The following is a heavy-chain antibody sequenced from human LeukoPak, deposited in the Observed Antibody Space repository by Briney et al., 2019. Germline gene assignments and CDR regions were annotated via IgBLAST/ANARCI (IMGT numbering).Heavy chain of an antibody. CDR2: FGPEDGET. V-gene: IGHV1-24*01. CDR3: ANFYSNYVRGAFDI. Sequence: ASVKVSCKVSGYTLTELSMHWVRQAPGKGLEGMGGFGPEDGETIYAQKFQGRVTMTEDTSTDTAYMELSSLRSEDTAVYYCANFYSNYVRGAFDIWGQGTMVTVSS. J-gene: IGHJ3*02. D-gene: IGHD4-11*01. CDR1: GYTLTELS.